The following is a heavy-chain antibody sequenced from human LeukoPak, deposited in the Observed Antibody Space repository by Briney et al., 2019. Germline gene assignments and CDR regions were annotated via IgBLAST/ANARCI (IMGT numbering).Heavy chain of an antibody. D-gene: IGHD3-16*01. CDR1: GFSLSTSGVG. Sequence: SGPTLVKPTQTLTLTCTFSGFSLSTSGVGVGWIRQPPGKALEWLALIYWDDDKRYSPSLKSRLTITKDTSKNQVVLTMTNMDPVDTATYYCAHSNLSEVWGSYYHFDYWGQGTLVTVSS. CDR3: AHSNLSEVWGSYYHFDY. J-gene: IGHJ4*02. V-gene: IGHV2-5*02. CDR2: IYWDDDK.